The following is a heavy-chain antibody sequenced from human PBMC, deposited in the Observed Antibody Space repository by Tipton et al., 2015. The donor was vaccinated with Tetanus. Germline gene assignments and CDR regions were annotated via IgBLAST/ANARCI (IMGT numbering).Heavy chain of an antibody. J-gene: IGHJ3*02. CDR3: ASHYGSGSDDAFDI. CDR1: GDSISSFY. Sequence: TLSLTCTVSGDSISSFYWSWIRQPPGKALEWVGWIHHSGSTDYNPSLKSRITTSVDMSKNQFSLRLSSVTAADAAVYFCASHYGSGSDDAFDIWGQGTMVTVSS. CDR2: IHHSGST. V-gene: IGHV4-59*01. D-gene: IGHD3-10*01.